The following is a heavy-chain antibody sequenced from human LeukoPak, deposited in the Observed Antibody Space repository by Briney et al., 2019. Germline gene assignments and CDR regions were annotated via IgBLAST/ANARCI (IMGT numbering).Heavy chain of an antibody. CDR1: GYTFTSYD. CDR3: ARDRSGSYPYYFDY. D-gene: IGHD1-26*01. Sequence: GASVKVSCKASGYTFTSYDINWVRQATGQGLEWMGWINPNSGGTNYAQKFQGWVTMTRDTSISTAYMELSRLRSDDTAVYYCARDRSGSYPYYFDYWGQGTLVTVSS. J-gene: IGHJ4*02. CDR2: INPNSGGT. V-gene: IGHV1-2*04.